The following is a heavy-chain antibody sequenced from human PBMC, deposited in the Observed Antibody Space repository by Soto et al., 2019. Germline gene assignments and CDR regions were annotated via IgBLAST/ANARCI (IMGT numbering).Heavy chain of an antibody. CDR1: GLTVSSNF. J-gene: IGHJ4*02. CDR2: IYTNDDT. CDR3: ATRVGASGRYYFDY. V-gene: IGHV3-53*01. Sequence: GGSLRLSCAASGLTVSSNFMSWVRQAPGKGLEWVSVIYTNDDTYYADSVKGRFTISRDNSKYTLYLQMNSLRAEDTAIYYCATRVGASGRYYFDYWGQGALVTVSS. D-gene: IGHD1-26*01.